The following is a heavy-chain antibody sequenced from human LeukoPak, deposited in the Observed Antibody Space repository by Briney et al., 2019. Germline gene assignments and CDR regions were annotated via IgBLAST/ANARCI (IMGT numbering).Heavy chain of an antibody. J-gene: IGHJ4*02. CDR2: ISWNSGSI. D-gene: IGHD4-17*01. V-gene: IGHV3-9*01. CDR1: GFTFDDYA. CDR3: AKESPLTTVTTVFDY. Sequence: GGSLRLSCAASGFTFDDYAMHWVRQAPGKGLEWVSGISWNSGSIGYADSVKGRFTISRDNAKNSLYLQMNSLRAEDTALYYCAKESPLTTVTTVFDYWGQGTLVTVSS.